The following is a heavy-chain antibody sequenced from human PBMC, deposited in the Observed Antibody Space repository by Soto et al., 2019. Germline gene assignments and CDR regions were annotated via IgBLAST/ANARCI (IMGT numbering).Heavy chain of an antibody. V-gene: IGHV1-24*01. J-gene: IGHJ4*02. CDR2: FDPEDGET. CDR3: ATGEGIFGVIIEGDY. D-gene: IGHD3-3*01. CDR1: GYTLTELS. Sequence: QVQLVQSGAEVKKTGASVKVSCKVSGYTLTELSIHWVRQAPGKGLEWMGGFDPEDGETIYAQKFLGRVTMTEDTSTDTAYMELNSLRSEDTAVYYCATGEGIFGVIIEGDYWGQGSLVTVSS.